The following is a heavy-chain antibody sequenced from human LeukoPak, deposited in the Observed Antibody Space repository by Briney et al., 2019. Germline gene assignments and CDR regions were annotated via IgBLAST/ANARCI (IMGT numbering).Heavy chain of an antibody. J-gene: IGHJ5*02. Sequence: PGGSLRLSCAASGFTFSSYSMNWVRQAPGKGLEWVANIKQDGSEKYYVDSVKGRFTISRDNAKNSLYLQMNSLRAEDTAVYYCARGLAAAGTWFDPWGQGTLVTVSS. D-gene: IGHD6-13*01. CDR1: GFTFSSYS. V-gene: IGHV3-7*04. CDR3: ARGLAAAGTWFDP. CDR2: IKQDGSEK.